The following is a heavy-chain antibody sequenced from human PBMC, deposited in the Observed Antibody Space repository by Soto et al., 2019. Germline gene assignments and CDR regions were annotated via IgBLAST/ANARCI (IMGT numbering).Heavy chain of an antibody. J-gene: IGHJ6*02. CDR3: ARSGGYCSSTSCYWLYYYGMDV. D-gene: IGHD2-2*01. CDR1: GFTFRSYG. V-gene: IGHV3-30*03. CDR2: ISYDGSNK. Sequence: GGSLRLSCAASGFTFRSYGMHWVRQAPGKGLEWVAVISYDGSNKYYADSVKGRFTISRDNSKNTLYLQMNSLRAEDTAVYYCARSGGYCSSTSCYWLYYYGMDVWGQGTTVTVSS.